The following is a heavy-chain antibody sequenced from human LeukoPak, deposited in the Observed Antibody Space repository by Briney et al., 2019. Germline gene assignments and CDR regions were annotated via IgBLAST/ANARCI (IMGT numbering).Heavy chain of an antibody. CDR1: GFTFSSYW. J-gene: IGHJ5*02. Sequence: GGSLRLSCAASGFTFSSYWMSWVRQAPGEGREGVANIKQDGSEKYYVDSVKGRFTISRDNAKNSLYLQMNSLRAEDTAVYYCARVHYDSSGCYEGRSFWFDPWGQGTLVTVSS. CDR2: IKQDGSEK. V-gene: IGHV3-7*01. CDR3: ARVHYDSSGCYEGRSFWFDP. D-gene: IGHD3-22*01.